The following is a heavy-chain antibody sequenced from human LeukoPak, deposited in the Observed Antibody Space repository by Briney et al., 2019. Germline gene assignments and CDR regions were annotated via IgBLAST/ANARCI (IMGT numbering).Heavy chain of an antibody. V-gene: IGHV3-74*01. CDR3: ARENLAAAADY. J-gene: IGHJ4*02. D-gene: IGHD6-25*01. CDR1: EFTFSAYW. Sequence: GGSLRLSCAASEFTFSAYWMHWVRQAPGKGLVWVSRIRGDGSMTNYADSVKGRSTISRDTAKNPLYLQMNSLRLEATAVYYCARENLAAAADYWGQGTVVTVSS. CDR2: IRGDGSMT.